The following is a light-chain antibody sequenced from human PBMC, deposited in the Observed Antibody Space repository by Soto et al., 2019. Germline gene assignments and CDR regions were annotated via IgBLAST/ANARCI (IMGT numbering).Light chain of an antibody. V-gene: IGLV2-14*01. Sequence: QSALTQPASVSGSPGQSVSISCTGTSSDIGDYKYVSWYQQHPGKAPKLMIYEVNNRPSGVSHRFSGSKSGNTASLTISGLQAEDEADYYCSSYTSSITLVFGGGTQLTVL. CDR3: SSYTSSITLV. J-gene: IGLJ2*01. CDR1: SSDIGDYKY. CDR2: EVN.